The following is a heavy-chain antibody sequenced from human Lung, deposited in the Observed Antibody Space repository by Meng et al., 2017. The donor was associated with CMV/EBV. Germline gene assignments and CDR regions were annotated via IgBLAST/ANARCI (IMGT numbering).Heavy chain of an antibody. Sequence: SLKISCSASGFNFNDYSMTWVRQVPGRGLEWISFISSGSTSKYYSDSVRGRFTISRDNFKNSLFLQMSGLTADDTAVYYCASSGYYYDRTDYYPPDFWGQGTXVTVSS. J-gene: IGHJ4*02. CDR3: ASSGYYYDRTDYYPPDF. CDR1: GFNFNDYS. D-gene: IGHD3-22*01. V-gene: IGHV3-11*01. CDR2: ISSGSTSK.